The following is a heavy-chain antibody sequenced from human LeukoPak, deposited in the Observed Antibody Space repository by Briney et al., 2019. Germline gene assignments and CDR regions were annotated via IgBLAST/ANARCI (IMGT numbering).Heavy chain of an antibody. V-gene: IGHV3-66*02. D-gene: IGHD3-10*01. CDR1: GFTVSSNY. Sequence: GGSLRLSCAASGFTVSSNYMSWVRQAPGKGLEWVSVIYSGGSTYYADSVKGRFTISRDTYKNTLYLQMNSLSPEDTAVYYCEREPVFLWFGQPWRQGNLVPVSS. J-gene: IGHJ5*02. CDR2: IYSGGST. CDR3: EREPVFLWFGQP.